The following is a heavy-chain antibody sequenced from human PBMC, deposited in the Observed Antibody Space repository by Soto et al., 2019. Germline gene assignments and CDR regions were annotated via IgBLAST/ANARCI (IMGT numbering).Heavy chain of an antibody. V-gene: IGHV3-15*01. CDR2: IKSKTDGGTT. Sequence: LSCAASGFTFSNAWMIWVRQAPVKGLEWVGRIKSKTDGGTTDYAAPVKGRFTISRDDSKNTLYLQMNSLKTEDTAVYYCTTGSGSPTGYYYGMDVWGQGTTVTVSS. CDR3: TTGSGSPTGYYYGMDV. D-gene: IGHD1-26*01. J-gene: IGHJ6*02. CDR1: GFTFSNAW.